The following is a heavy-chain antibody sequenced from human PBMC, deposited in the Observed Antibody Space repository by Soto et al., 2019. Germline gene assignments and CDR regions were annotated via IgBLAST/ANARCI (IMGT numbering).Heavy chain of an antibody. CDR2: IIPIFGTT. D-gene: IGHD5-12*01. V-gene: IGHV1-69*14. J-gene: IGHJ4*02. Sequence: QVQLVQSGAEVKRPGSSVKVSCKTSGDIFSGYSISWVRQAPVQGLEWMGGIIPIFGTTDYAQRFHGRVTITADKSTTSVYMDLYSLKSEDTAVYYCARDLGSGYDPGDYWGQGTLVTVSS. CDR1: GDIFSGYS. CDR3: ARDLGSGYDPGDY.